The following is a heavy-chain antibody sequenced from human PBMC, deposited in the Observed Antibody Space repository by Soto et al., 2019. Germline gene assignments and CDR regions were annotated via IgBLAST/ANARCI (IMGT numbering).Heavy chain of an antibody. V-gene: IGHV3-30*03. CDR3: VRDSISGSYYFYYYGMDV. D-gene: IGHD1-26*01. Sequence: QVQLVESGGGVVQPGRSLRLSCAASGFSFSRYGMHWVRQAPGKGLEWVAVISYDGSKKYDADSVKGRFTISRDNSKNTLYLQMHNLRPGDTAVYYWVRDSISGSYYFYYYGMDVWGLGTTVTVSS. J-gene: IGHJ6*02. CDR2: ISYDGSKK. CDR1: GFSFSRYG.